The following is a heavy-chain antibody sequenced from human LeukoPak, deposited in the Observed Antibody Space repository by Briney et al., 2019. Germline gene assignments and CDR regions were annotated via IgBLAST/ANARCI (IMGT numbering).Heavy chain of an antibody. J-gene: IGHJ3*02. D-gene: IGHD5-18*01. CDR1: GGPINSYY. V-gene: IGHV4-59*01. CDR2: IYYSGST. Sequence: KPSETLSLTCTVSGGPINSYYWSWIRQPPGKGLEWIGYIYYSGSTNYNPSLKSRVTISVDTSKNQLSLKLSSVTAADTAVYFCAREDTAMVRTAFDIWGQGTMVTVSS. CDR3: AREDTAMVRTAFDI.